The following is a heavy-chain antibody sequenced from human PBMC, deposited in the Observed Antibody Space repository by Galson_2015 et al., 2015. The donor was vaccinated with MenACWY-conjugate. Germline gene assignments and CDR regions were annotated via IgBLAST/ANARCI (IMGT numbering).Heavy chain of an antibody. Sequence: QSGAEVKKPGESLKISCKGSGSSFSRYWIGWVRQMPGKGLEWMGVIYPGDSDTRYSPSFEGQVTFSAYKSISTAYLQWTSLKASDTAMYYCARRKAPWYFDLWGRGTLVTVSS. CDR1: GSSFSRYW. CDR3: ARRKAPWYFDL. V-gene: IGHV5-51*01. J-gene: IGHJ2*01. CDR2: IYPGDSDT.